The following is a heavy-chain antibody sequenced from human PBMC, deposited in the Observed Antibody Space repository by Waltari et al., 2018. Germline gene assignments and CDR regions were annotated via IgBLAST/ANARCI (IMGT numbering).Heavy chain of an antibody. V-gene: IGHV3-23*01. CDR3: ASSLYGDYTQIWGRVFDY. D-gene: IGHD4-17*01. Sequence: VQLLESGGGLVQSGGSLRLSCAASGLTFRRYAMYCVRQAPGKGVEWVSVISGSGGSTDYADSVKGRFTISRDNSKNTLYLQMNNLRVEDTAVYYCASSLYGDYTQIWGRVFDYWGQGTLVTVSS. CDR1: GLTFRRYA. CDR2: ISGSGGST. J-gene: IGHJ4*02.